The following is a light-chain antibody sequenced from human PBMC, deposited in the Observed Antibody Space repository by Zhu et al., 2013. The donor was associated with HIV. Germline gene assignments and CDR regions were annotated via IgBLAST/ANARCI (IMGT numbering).Light chain of an antibody. CDR1: QGISSW. Sequence: DIQMTQSPSSVSASVGDRVTITCRASQGISSWLAWYQQRPGKAPKLLIYDASTLQSGVPSRFSGSGSGTEFTLTITSLQPQDFATYYCHHVNDNPAFGPGTKVDVK. CDR2: DAS. CDR3: HHVNDNPA. V-gene: IGKV1-12*01. J-gene: IGKJ3*01.